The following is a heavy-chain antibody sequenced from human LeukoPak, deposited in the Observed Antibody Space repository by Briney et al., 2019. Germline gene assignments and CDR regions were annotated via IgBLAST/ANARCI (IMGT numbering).Heavy chain of an antibody. CDR3: ARDQVQYSYGYLWGSTITGEYYMDV. V-gene: IGHV1-2*02. J-gene: IGHJ6*03. D-gene: IGHD5-18*01. CDR1: GYTFTGYY. Sequence: ASVKVSCKASGYTFTGYYMHWVRQAPGQGLEWMGWINPNSGGTNYAQKFQGRVTMTRDMSISTAYMELSRLRSDDTAVYYCARDQVQYSYGYLWGSTITGEYYMDVWGKGTTVTIPS. CDR2: INPNSGGT.